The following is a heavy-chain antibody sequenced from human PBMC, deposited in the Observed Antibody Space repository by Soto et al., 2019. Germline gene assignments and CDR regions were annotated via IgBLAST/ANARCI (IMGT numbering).Heavy chain of an antibody. D-gene: IGHD2-15*01. J-gene: IGHJ5*01. CDR3: ARGRYCLTGRCFPNWFDS. CDR1: GDSISTVDYF. CDR2: IYKSATT. Sequence: SETLSLTCSVSGDSISTVDYFWAWIRQTPGQALEYIGYIYKSATTYYNPSFESRVAISLDTSKSQFSLNVTSVTAADTAVYFCARGRYCLTGRCFPNWFDSWGQGTLVTVSS. V-gene: IGHV4-30-4*01.